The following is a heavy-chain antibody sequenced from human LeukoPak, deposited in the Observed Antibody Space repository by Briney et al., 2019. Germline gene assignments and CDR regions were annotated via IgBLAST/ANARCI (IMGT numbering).Heavy chain of an antibody. CDR2: ISAYNGNT. CDR1: GYTFTSYG. Sequence: ASVKVSCKASGYTFTSYGISWVRQAPGQGLEWMGWISAYNGNTNYAQKLQGRVTMTTDTSTSTAYMELRSLRSDDTAVYYCARVYYYDSSGSLDYWGQGTLVTVSS. J-gene: IGHJ4*02. CDR3: ARVYYYDSSGSLDY. D-gene: IGHD3-22*01. V-gene: IGHV1-18*01.